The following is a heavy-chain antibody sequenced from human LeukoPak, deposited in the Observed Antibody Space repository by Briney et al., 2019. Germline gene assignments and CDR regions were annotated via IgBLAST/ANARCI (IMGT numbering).Heavy chain of an antibody. D-gene: IGHD5-12*01. CDR1: GFTFSSYT. V-gene: IGHV3-21*01. CDR3: ATEIDSGYDPPDY. J-gene: IGHJ4*02. Sequence: GGSLRLSCAASGFTFSSYTMNWVRRAPGKGLEWVSSITSSSIYIYYADSVKGRFTISRDNAKNSLYLQMNSLRAEDTAVYYCATEIDSGYDPPDYWGQGTLVTVSS. CDR2: ITSSSIYI.